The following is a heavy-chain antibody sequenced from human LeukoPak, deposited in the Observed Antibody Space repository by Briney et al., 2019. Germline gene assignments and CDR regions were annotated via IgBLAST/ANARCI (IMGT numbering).Heavy chain of an antibody. CDR1: GFTFSSYW. CDR2: IKQDGSEK. D-gene: IGHD2-2*01. J-gene: IGHJ3*02. CDR3: TRDVVVVPAAWGYDAFDI. V-gene: IGHV3-7*01. Sequence: PGGSLRLSCAASGFTFSSYWMSWVRQAPGKGLEWVANIKQDGSEKYYVDSVKGRFTISRDNAKNSLYLQMNSLRAEDTAVYYCTRDVVVVPAAWGYDAFDIWGQGTMVTVSS.